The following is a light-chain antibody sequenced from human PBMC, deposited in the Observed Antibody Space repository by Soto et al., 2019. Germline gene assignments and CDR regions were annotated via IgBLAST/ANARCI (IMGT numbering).Light chain of an antibody. CDR2: GAS. CDR3: EQYDRWPVT. V-gene: IGKV3-15*01. Sequence: EIVMTQSPATLSVSPGERATLSCRASESVSSNLAWYQQKPGQAPRLLIYGASTRATGIPARISGSGSGTEFTLTISSLQSEDFAVYYCEQYDRWPVTFGGETKVDIK. CDR1: ESVSSN. J-gene: IGKJ4*01.